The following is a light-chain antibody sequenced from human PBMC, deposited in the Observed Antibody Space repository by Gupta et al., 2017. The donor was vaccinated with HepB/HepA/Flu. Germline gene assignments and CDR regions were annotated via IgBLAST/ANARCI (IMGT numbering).Light chain of an antibody. V-gene: IGLV6-57*02. J-gene: IGLJ2*01. Sequence: FLLTQPHSVSHSPGTTLTISCTGSSGSIASNYVQWYQQRPGRAPTTVIYEDNQRHSGVPARFSGSIDSSSNSASLTISGLKTEDEADYYCQSYDSSTLGVVFGGGTKLTVL. CDR2: EDN. CDR1: SGSIASNY. CDR3: QSYDSSTLGVV.